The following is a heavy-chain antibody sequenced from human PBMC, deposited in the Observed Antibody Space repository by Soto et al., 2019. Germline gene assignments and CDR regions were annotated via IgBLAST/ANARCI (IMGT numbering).Heavy chain of an antibody. J-gene: IGHJ6*03. V-gene: IGHV3-73*01. CDR2: IRSKGNNYAT. CDR1: GFTFSGSA. CDR3: SRQASDFWSGKPQYYMDV. Sequence: GGSLRLSCTASGFTFSGSAMHWVRQASGKGLEWVGRIRSKGNNYATAYGASLKGRFTISRDDSKNTAYLQMNSLNTEDTAVYYCSRQASDFWSGKPQYYMDVWGKGTTVTVSS. D-gene: IGHD3-3*01.